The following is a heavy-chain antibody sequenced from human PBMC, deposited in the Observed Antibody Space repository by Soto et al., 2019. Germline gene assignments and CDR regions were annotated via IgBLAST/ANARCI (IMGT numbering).Heavy chain of an antibody. CDR3: AKDPRLEVRGVIPYYYYYYMDV. CDR2: ISGSGGST. CDR1: GFTFSSYA. Sequence: GGSLRLSCAASGFTFSSYAMSWVRQAPGKGLEWVSAISGSGGSTYYADSVKGRFTISRDNSKNTLYLQMNSLRAEDTAVYYCAKDPRLEVRGVIPYYYYYYMDVWGKGTTVTVS. J-gene: IGHJ6*03. V-gene: IGHV3-23*01. D-gene: IGHD3-10*01.